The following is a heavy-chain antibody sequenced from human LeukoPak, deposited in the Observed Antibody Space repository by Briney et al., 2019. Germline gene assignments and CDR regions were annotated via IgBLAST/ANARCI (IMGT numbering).Heavy chain of an antibody. Sequence: QTGGSLRLSCAVSGFTFSNYAMHWVRQAPGKGLEWVAVISYDGNNKYYVDSVKGRFTISRDSSKNTVYLQMNSLRAEDTAVYYCARGTGLLGVRIVAMDVWGQGTTVTVSS. CDR3: ARGTGLLGVRIVAMDV. V-gene: IGHV3-30*04. J-gene: IGHJ6*02. CDR1: GFTFSNYA. D-gene: IGHD1-26*01. CDR2: ISYDGNNK.